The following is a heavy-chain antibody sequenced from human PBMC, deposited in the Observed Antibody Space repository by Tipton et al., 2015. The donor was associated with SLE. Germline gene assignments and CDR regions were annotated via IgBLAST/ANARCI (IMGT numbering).Heavy chain of an antibody. CDR2: INHSGST. V-gene: IGHV4-34*01. Sequence: TLSLTCAVYGGSFSGYYWSWIRQPPGKGLEWIGEINHSGSTNYNPSLKSRVTISVDTSKNQFSLKLSSVTAADTAVYYCASTGDDAFDIWGQGTMGTVSS. CDR3: ASTGDDAFDI. CDR1: GGSFSGYY. D-gene: IGHD7-27*01. J-gene: IGHJ3*02.